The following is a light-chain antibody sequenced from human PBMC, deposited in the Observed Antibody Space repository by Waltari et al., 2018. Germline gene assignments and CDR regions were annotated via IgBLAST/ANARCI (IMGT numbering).Light chain of an antibody. CDR1: SSDVGGSKY. CDR3: CSYAGSYTLRV. V-gene: IGLV2-11*01. CDR2: DVS. J-gene: IGLJ2*01. Sequence: QSALTQPRSVSGSPGQSVTISCTGTSSDVGGSKYCSWYQQHPGKAPKLMIYDVSKRPSGVPDRFSGSKSGNTASLTISGLQAEDEADYYCCSYAGSYTLRVFGGGTKLTVL.